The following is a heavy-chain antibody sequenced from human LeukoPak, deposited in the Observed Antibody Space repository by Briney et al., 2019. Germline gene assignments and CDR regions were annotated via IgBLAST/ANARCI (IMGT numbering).Heavy chain of an antibody. CDR2: IKEDGSEK. CDR1: GFTFSRYW. D-gene: IGHD2/OR15-2a*01. J-gene: IGHJ6*02. CDR3: ARDLYDYAMDV. V-gene: IGHV3-7*01. Sequence: GGSLRLSCAASGFTFSRYWMSWVRQAPGKGLEWVANIKEDGSEKYHVDSVKGRFTISRDNAKNSLYLQMNSLRDEDTAVYYCARDLYDYAMDVWGQGTTVTVSS.